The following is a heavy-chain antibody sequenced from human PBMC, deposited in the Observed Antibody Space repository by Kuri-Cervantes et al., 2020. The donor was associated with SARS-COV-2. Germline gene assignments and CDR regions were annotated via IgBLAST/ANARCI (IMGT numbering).Heavy chain of an antibody. D-gene: IGHD4-23*01. Sequence: SVKVSCKASGATFSTYGFSWVRQAPGQGLEWMGGIIPFFGTPNYAQKFEGRVTITADVSTSTAYMEMSSLRFEDTAVYFCARDVGYGGTSELDITYFDYWGQGTLVTVSS. V-gene: IGHV1-69*13. CDR3: ARDVGYGGTSELDITYFDY. CDR1: GATFSTYG. J-gene: IGHJ4*02. CDR2: IIPFFGTP.